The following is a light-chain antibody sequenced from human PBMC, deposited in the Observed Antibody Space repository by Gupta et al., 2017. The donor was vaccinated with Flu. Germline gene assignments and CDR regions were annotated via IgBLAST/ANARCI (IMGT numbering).Light chain of an antibody. CDR3: SSYTSSNSLG. J-gene: IGLJ3*02. CDR2: EVI. Sequence: SALTQPASVSGSPGPSITISCTGTRSDVGGYNYVSWYQPHPGKAPKLMIYEVINRPAGVSSRFSGSKAGNTASLTISGPQAEDAADYYCSSYTSSNSLGFGGGTKLTVL. CDR1: RSDVGGYNY. V-gene: IGLV2-14*01.